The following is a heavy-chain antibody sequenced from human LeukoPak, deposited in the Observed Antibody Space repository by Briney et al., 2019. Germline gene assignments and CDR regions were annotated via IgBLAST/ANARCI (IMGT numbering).Heavy chain of an antibody. J-gene: IGHJ5*02. V-gene: IGHV3-33*06. CDR3: AKDSDLSSSTWFDP. CDR1: GFTFSSYW. D-gene: IGHD6-6*01. CDR2: IWYDGSIK. Sequence: GGSLRLSCAASGFTFSSYWMSWVRQAPGKGLEWVAVIWYDGSIKYYADSVKGRFTISRDNSKNTLYLQMNSLRAEDTAVYYCAKDSDLSSSTWFDPWGQGTLVTVSS.